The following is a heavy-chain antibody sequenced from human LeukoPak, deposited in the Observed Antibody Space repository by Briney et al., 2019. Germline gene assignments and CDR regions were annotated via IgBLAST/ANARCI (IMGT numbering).Heavy chain of an antibody. V-gene: IGHV3-30*02. D-gene: IGHD6-19*01. CDR2: IRYDGSNK. Sequence: GGSLRLSCAASGFTFSSYGMHWVRQAPGKGLEWAAFIRYDGSNKYYADSVKGRFTISRDNSKNTLYLQMNSLRAEDTAVYYCAKTPSGWYRDPFDYWGQGTLVTVSS. CDR1: GFTFSSYG. CDR3: AKTPSGWYRDPFDY. J-gene: IGHJ4*02.